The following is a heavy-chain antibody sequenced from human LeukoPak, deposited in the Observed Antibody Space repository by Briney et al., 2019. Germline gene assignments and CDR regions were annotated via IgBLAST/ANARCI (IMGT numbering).Heavy chain of an antibody. CDR3: ANSNGYGLIDI. D-gene: IGHD3-22*01. Sequence: SETLSLTCTVSGYSISRGYYWGWVRQPPGKALEWIGNIFYSGSTYYSPSLKSRVTISLDTSRNQFSLKLNSVSAADTAVYYCANSNGYGLIDIWGQGTMVTVSS. V-gene: IGHV4-38-2*02. J-gene: IGHJ3*02. CDR1: GYSISRGYY. CDR2: IFYSGST.